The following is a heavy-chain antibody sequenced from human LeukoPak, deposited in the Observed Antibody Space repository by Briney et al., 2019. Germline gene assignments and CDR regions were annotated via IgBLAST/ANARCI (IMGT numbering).Heavy chain of an antibody. Sequence: SETLSLTCTVSGGSVSSGSYYWSWIRQPPGKGLEWIGYIYYSGSTNYNPSLKSRVTISVDTSKNQFSLKLSSVTAADTAVYYCASIPRYYDILTGYFDGYYYYGMDVWGQGTTVTVSS. CDR1: GGSVSSGSYY. CDR3: ASIPRYYDILTGYFDGYYYYGMDV. V-gene: IGHV4-61*01. D-gene: IGHD3-9*01. J-gene: IGHJ6*02. CDR2: IYYSGST.